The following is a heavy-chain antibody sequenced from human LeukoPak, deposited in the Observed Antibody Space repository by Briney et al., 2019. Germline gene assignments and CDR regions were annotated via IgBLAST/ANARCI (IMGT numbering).Heavy chain of an antibody. CDR3: ANDYRSGSFHDF. D-gene: IGHD3-10*01. V-gene: IGHV3-23*01. J-gene: IGHJ4*02. CDR1: GFDFSSYA. CDR2: ISRRGDYT. Sequence: GGSLRLSCAASGFDFSSYAMSWVRQPPGKGLEWVSVISRRGDYTYYADSVKGRFTISGDNSKNTLYLQMNSLRAEDTAVYYCANDYRSGSFHDFWGQGTLVTVSS.